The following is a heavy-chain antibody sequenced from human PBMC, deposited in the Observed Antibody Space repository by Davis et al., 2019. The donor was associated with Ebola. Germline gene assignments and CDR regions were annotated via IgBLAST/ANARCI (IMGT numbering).Heavy chain of an antibody. J-gene: IGHJ4*02. CDR2: SRNKANSYTT. D-gene: IGHD6-25*01. CDR1: GLTFSDYY. Sequence: GESLKISCAVSGLTFSDYYMDWVRQAPGKGLEWVARSRNKANSYTTEYAASVKGRFTVSRDDSKNSLYLQMNTLGTEDTAVYYCAKAGSSGWRDFDYWGQGTLVTVPS. V-gene: IGHV3-72*01. CDR3: AKAGSSGWRDFDY.